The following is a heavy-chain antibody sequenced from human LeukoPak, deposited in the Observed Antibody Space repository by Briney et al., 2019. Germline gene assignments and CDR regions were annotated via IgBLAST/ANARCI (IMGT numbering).Heavy chain of an antibody. Sequence: GGSLRLSCSASGFTFSSYWMHWVRHAPGKGLVWFSRINSGGSSTNYADSVKSRLTITRDNATNTPYLQMNSLRAQDTAVYYCAGGHRDGPKPNYCGMDVWGQGTTVTVSS. J-gene: IGHJ6*02. V-gene: IGHV3-74*01. D-gene: IGHD1-14*01. CDR3: AGGHRDGPKPNYCGMDV. CDR1: GFTFSSYW. CDR2: INSGGSST.